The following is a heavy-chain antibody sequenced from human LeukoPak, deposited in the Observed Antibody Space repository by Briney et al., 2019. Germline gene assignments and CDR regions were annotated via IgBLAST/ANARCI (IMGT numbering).Heavy chain of an antibody. CDR3: AREREGRYAYYDFWSGFANNWFDP. D-gene: IGHD3-3*01. J-gene: IGHJ5*02. V-gene: IGHV3-48*01. CDR2: ISSSSTI. CDR1: GFTFSSYS. Sequence: PGGSLRLSCAASGFTFSSYSMNWVRQAPGKGLEWVSYISSSSTIYYADSVKGRFTISRDNAKNSLYLQMNSLRAEDTAVYYCAREREGRYAYYDFWSGFANNWFDPWGQGTLVTVSS.